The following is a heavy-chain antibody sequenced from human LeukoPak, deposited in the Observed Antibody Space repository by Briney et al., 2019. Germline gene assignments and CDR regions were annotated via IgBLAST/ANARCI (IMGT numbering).Heavy chain of an antibody. D-gene: IGHD4-11*01. Sequence: SETLSLTCTVSGGSVSSGSYFWSWIRQPPGKGLEWIGYIQNSARTNYNPSLESRVTISVDSSKDQFSLRLSSVTAADTAVYYCATDYSNFYGMDVWGQGTTVTVSS. CDR1: GGSVSSGSYF. CDR3: ATDYSNFYGMDV. J-gene: IGHJ6*02. CDR2: IQNSART. V-gene: IGHV4-61*01.